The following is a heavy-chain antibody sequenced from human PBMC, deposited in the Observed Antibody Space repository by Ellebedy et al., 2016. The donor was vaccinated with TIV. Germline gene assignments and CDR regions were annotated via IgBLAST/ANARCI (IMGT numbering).Heavy chain of an antibody. Sequence: GESLKISCTASGFTITAYTMNWVRQAPGKGLEWASMINSGGDLTFYADSVKGRFTISRDTSKNTLYLQMNSLTADDTASYYCAGCGPHHRYGYIGLWGQGTLVAVSS. CDR3: AGCGPHHRYGYIGL. V-gene: IGHV3-23*03. CDR1: GFTITAYT. D-gene: IGHD5-18*01. CDR2: INSGGDLT. J-gene: IGHJ4*02.